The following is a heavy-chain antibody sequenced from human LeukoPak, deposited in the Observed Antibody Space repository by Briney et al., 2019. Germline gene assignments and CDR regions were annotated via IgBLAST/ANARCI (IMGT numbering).Heavy chain of an antibody. V-gene: IGHV3-53*01. J-gene: IGHJ4*02. CDR1: GRRSSNK. CDR2: IYSGGAI. D-gene: IGHD1-14*01. CDR3: ARRPGN. Sequence: GGSLRLSCVDLGGRRSSNKMSWVRQAPGKGLEWVSLIYSGGAIRYADSVKGRFTISRDSSKNTLFLQMNDLTVEDTARYYCARRPGNWGQGILVTVS.